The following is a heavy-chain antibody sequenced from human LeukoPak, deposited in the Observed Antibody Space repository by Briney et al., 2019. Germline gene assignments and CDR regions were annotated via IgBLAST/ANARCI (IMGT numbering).Heavy chain of an antibody. CDR3: ARAGSSSYHIDY. Sequence: SQTLSLTCAVSGDSFSSNSAAWNWLRQSPSRGLEWLGRTYYRSKLYNDYAVSVKSRITINPDTSKNQFSLQLNSVTPEDTAVYYCARAGSSSYHIDYWGQGTLVTVSS. D-gene: IGHD6-6*01. J-gene: IGHJ4*02. CDR2: TYYRSKLYN. V-gene: IGHV6-1*01. CDR1: GDSFSSNSAA.